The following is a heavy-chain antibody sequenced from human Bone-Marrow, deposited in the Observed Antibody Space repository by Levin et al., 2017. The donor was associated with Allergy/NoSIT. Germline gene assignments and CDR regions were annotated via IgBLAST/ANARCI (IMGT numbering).Heavy chain of an antibody. V-gene: IGHV1-69*06. CDR2: IIPIFNTA. CDR3: ARDRSNYDAFYF. D-gene: IGHD4-11*01. CDR1: GGTFSTDT. Sequence: SVKVSCKASGGTFSTDTVSWLRQAPGQGLEWMGGIIPIFNTAKYAQTFQGRVTITADKSTNTAYMELSDLRPDDTALYYCARDRSNYDAFYFWGQGTPVTVSS. J-gene: IGHJ3*01.